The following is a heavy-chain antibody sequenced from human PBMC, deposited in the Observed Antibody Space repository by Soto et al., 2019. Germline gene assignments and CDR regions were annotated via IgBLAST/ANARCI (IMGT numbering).Heavy chain of an antibody. J-gene: IGHJ4*02. D-gene: IGHD4-17*01. Sequence: QEQLVESGGGVVQPGRSLRLSCAASGFTFSDYAMHWVRQAPGKGLEWVAVIWHDGSNKYYADSVKGRFTVSRDNPNNTLYLQRNGLSAEDTAVYYCARPALVVTTFDYWGQGTLVTVSS. V-gene: IGHV3-33*01. CDR2: IWHDGSNK. CDR3: ARPALVVTTFDY. CDR1: GFTFSDYA.